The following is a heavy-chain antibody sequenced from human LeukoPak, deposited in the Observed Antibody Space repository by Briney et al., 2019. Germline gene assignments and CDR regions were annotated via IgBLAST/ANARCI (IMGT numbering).Heavy chain of an antibody. CDR3: AGGKGYTYGPTVF. D-gene: IGHD5-18*01. CDR1: GYTFTGYY. Sequence: ASVKVSCKASGYTFTGYYMHWVRQAPGQGLEWMGWINPNSGGTNYAQKFQGRVTMTRDTSISTGYMELSRLTSDDTAVYYRAGGKGYTYGPTVFWGQGTMVTVSS. J-gene: IGHJ3*01. V-gene: IGHV1-2*02. CDR2: INPNSGGT.